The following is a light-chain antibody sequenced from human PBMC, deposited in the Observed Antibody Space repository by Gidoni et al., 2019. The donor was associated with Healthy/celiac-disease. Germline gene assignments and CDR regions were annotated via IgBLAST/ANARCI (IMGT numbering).Light chain of an antibody. J-gene: IGKJ2*01. CDR1: QSLVHSDVNTY. Sequence: DIVMIQTPPVSPVTLGHPASFSCRSSQSLVHSDVNTYLSWLQQRPGQPPRLLIYKISNRLSGVPDRFSGSGAGTDFTLKISRVEAEDVGVYYCMQAKQIPYTFGEGTKLEIK. V-gene: IGKV2-24*01. CDR3: MQAKQIPYT. CDR2: KIS.